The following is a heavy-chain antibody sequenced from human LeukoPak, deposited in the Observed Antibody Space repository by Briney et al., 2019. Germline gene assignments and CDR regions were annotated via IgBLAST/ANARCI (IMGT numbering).Heavy chain of an antibody. CDR3: AKGHTTDDFWSGYYFDY. V-gene: IGHV3-23*01. CDR1: GFTFSSYA. CDR2: ISGSGGST. D-gene: IGHD3-3*01. Sequence: GGSLRLSCAASGFTFSSYAMSWVRQAPGKGLEWVSAISGSGGSTYYADSVKGRFTISRDNSKNTLYLQMNSLRAEDTAVYYCAKGHTTDDFWSGYYFDYWGQGTLVTVSS. J-gene: IGHJ4*02.